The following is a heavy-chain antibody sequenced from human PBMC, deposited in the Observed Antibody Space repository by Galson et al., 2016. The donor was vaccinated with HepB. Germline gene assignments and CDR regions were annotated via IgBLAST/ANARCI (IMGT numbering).Heavy chain of an antibody. D-gene: IGHD1-26*01. CDR1: GGPIDSYY. Sequence: ETLSLTCSVSGGPIDSYYWTWIRQPPGKGLEWIGFNYNNDNTNYNPSLKSRVTISLDTSARQFSLILRSVTAAGTAIYYCARFTELLGYFGMDVWGQGTTVIVSS. CDR3: ARFTELLGYFGMDV. CDR2: NYNNDNT. J-gene: IGHJ6*01. V-gene: IGHV4-59*01.